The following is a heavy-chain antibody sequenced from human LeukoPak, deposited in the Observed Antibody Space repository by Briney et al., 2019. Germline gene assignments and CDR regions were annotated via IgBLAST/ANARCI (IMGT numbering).Heavy chain of an antibody. V-gene: IGHV3-33*03. J-gene: IGHJ4*02. D-gene: IGHD5-18*01. CDR2: IWFDGSET. CDR1: GFTFSDYA. CDR3: AKDNMDTSSCLDY. Sequence: GGSLRLSCAASGFTFSDYAMHWVRQAPGKELEWVAVIWFDGSETYYADSVMGRFTISRDKSKNTLFLQMNSLRADDTAVYYCAKDNMDTSSCLDYWGQGTLVTVSS.